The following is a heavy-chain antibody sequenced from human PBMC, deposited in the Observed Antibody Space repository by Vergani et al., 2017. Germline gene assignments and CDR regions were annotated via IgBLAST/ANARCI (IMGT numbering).Heavy chain of an antibody. J-gene: IGHJ6*03. V-gene: IGHV4-31*03. CDR2: IYYSGST. CDR3: ARAQRAAAASWGGSMDV. CDR1: GGSISSGGYY. Sequence: QVQLQESGPGLVKPSQTLSLTCTVSGGSISSGGYYWSWIRQHPGKGLEWIGYIYYSGSTYYNPSLKSRVNISVDTSKNQFSLKLSSVTAADTAVYYCARAQRAAAASWGGSMDVWGKGTTVTVSS. D-gene: IGHD6-13*01.